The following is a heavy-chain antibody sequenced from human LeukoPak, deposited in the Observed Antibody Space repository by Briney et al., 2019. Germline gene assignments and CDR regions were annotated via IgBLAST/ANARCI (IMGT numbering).Heavy chain of an antibody. CDR1: GFTFRNYW. CDR2: IKSDGITT. CDR3: AASDYFHH. Sequence: PGGSLRLSCAASGFTFRNYWMHWVRQAPGKGLMWVSRIKSDGITTYYADSVRGRFTISRDNSKNTLYLQMNSLRAEDTAVYYCAASDYFHHWGQGTLVTVSS. V-gene: IGHV3-74*01. D-gene: IGHD6-6*01. J-gene: IGHJ4*02.